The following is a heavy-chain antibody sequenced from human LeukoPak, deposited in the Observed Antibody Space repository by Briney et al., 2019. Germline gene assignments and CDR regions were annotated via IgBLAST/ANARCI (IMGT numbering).Heavy chain of an antibody. J-gene: IGHJ4*02. Sequence: PSETLSLTCAVSGGSISSGGYSWSWIRQPLGKGLEWIGYIYHSGSTYYTPSLKSRVTISVDTSKNHFSLKLSSVTAADTAVYYCARNRDGYNSFDYWGQGTLVTVSS. V-gene: IGHV4-30-2*01. CDR2: IYHSGST. CDR1: GGSISSGGYS. CDR3: ARNRDGYNSFDY. D-gene: IGHD5-24*01.